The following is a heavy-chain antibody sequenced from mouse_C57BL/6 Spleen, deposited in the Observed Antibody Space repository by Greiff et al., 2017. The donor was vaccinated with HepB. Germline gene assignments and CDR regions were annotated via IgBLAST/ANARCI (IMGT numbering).Heavy chain of an antibody. J-gene: IGHJ2*01. Sequence: QVQLQQSGAELARPGASVKMSCKASGYTFTSYTMHWVKQRPGQGLEWIGYINPSSGYTKYNQKFKDKATLTADKSASTAYMQLSSLTSEDSAVYYCAIYYGNYFDYWGQGTTLTVSS. CDR1: GYTFTSYT. D-gene: IGHD2-1*01. CDR2: INPSSGYT. CDR3: AIYYGNYFDY. V-gene: IGHV1-4*01.